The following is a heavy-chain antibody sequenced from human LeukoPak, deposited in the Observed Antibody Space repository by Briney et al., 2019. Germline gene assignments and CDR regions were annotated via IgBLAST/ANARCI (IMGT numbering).Heavy chain of an antibody. CDR3: ARVGNIGVVISSNWFDP. CDR2: INPSGGST. D-gene: IGHD3-3*01. Sequence: ASVKVSCKASGYTFAGYYMHWVRQAPGQGLEWMGIINPSGGSTNYAQKFQGRVTMTRDTSTSTVYMELSSLRSEDTALYYCARVGNIGVVISSNWFDPWGQGTLVTVSS. V-gene: IGHV1-46*01. CDR1: GYTFAGYY. J-gene: IGHJ5*02.